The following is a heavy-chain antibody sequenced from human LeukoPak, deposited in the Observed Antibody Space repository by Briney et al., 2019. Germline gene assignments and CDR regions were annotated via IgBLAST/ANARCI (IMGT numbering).Heavy chain of an antibody. CDR1: GFTFSGYR. Sequence: PGGSLRLSCAASGFTFSGYRMNWVRQTPGKGLEWVSSFSSSSGYIFYADSVKGRFTISRDNAKNSLYLQMNSLRAEDTAVCYCARSFPYSSSAVDYWGQGTLVTVSS. V-gene: IGHV3-21*01. D-gene: IGHD6-6*01. CDR2: FSSSSGYI. J-gene: IGHJ4*02. CDR3: ARSFPYSSSAVDY.